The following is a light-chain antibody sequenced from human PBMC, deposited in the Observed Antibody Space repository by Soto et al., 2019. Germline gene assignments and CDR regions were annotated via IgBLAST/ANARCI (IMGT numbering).Light chain of an antibody. Sequence: EIVMTQSPAPLSVSPGERATLSCRASQSVSRNLAWYQQKPGQAPRLLIYDASTWATGTPARFSGSGSGTKFTLSISSLQSEDFAVYYCPQYNHWPITDGLGTRLEMK. V-gene: IGKV3D-15*01. CDR3: PQYNHWPIT. CDR2: DAS. J-gene: IGKJ5*01. CDR1: QSVSRN.